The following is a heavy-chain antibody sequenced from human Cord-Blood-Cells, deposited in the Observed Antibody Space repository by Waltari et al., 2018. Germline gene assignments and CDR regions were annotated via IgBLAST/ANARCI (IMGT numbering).Heavy chain of an antibody. CDR2: INPNSGGT. V-gene: IGHV1-2*02. J-gene: IGHJ4*02. CDR3: ARCGTGDPTFDY. D-gene: IGHD7-27*01. CDR1: GYTFTGYY. Sequence: QVQLVQSGAEVKKPGASVKVSCKASGYTFTGYYMNWVRQAPGQGLEWMGWINPNSGGTSDATKCQGRVTMTRDTSSSTACMELSRLRSDDTAVYYCARCGTGDPTFDYWGQGTLVTVSS.